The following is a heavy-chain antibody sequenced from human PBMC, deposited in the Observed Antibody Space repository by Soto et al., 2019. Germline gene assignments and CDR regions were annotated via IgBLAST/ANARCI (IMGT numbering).Heavy chain of an antibody. D-gene: IGHD3-10*01. CDR1: GGSFSGYY. J-gene: IGHJ6*03. CDR2: INHSGST. V-gene: IGHV4-34*01. Sequence: ETLSLTCAVYGGSFSGYYWSWIRQPPGKGLEWIGEINHSGSTNYNPSLKSRVTISVDTSKNQFSLKLSSVTAADTAVYYCARGRSPPLLLCFGERKLNEQYYMAVWGKGPTVTFSS. CDR3: ARGRSPPLLLCFGERKLNEQYYMAV.